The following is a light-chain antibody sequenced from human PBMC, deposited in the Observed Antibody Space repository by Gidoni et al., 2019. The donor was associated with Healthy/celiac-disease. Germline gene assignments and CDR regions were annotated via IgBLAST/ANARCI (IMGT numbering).Light chain of an antibody. CDR3: QQYNNYVWT. CDR1: QSISSW. Sequence: DIQMTQSPSTLSASVGDRVTIACRASQSISSWFAWYQQKPGKAPKLLIYKASSLESGVPSRFSGSGSGTEFTLTISSLQPDDFATYYCQQYNNYVWTFGQGTKVEIK. CDR2: KAS. J-gene: IGKJ1*01. V-gene: IGKV1-5*03.